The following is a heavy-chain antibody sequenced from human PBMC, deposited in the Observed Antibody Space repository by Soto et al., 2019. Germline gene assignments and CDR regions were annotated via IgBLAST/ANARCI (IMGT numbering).Heavy chain of an antibody. CDR2: IYYSGST. CDR1: GGSISSYY. Sequence: SETLSLTCTVSGGSISSYYWSWIRQPPGKGLEWIGYIYYSGSTNYNPSLKSRVTISVDTSKNQFSLKLSSVTAADTAVYYCARVNLHCTNGVCYYPWGLDPWGRGTLVTVPS. V-gene: IGHV4-59*01. D-gene: IGHD2-8*01. CDR3: ARVNLHCTNGVCYYPWGLDP. J-gene: IGHJ5*02.